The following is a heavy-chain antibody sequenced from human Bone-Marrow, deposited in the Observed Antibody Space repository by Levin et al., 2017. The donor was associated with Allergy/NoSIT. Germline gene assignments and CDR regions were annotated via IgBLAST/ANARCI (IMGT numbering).Heavy chain of an antibody. V-gene: IGHV3-23*01. CDR3: AKVDISWYMDY. CDR2: IDATAGGT. D-gene: IGHD6-13*01. J-gene: IGHJ4*02. CDR1: GFSFSTYA. Sequence: GESLKISCAASGFSFSTYAMSWVRQAPGKGLEWVSGIDATAGGTYYADSVRGRFTISRDNSENTLSLQINSLRAEDTAIYYCAKVDISWYMDYWGRGTRVTVSA.